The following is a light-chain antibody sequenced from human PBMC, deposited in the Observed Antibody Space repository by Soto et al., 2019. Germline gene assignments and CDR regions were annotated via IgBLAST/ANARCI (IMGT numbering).Light chain of an antibody. CDR3: QQYHNWPPQYT. CDR2: GAS. Sequence: EIVMTQSPATLSVSPGERATLSCRASQTVSSNLAWYQQKPGQAPRLLIYGASTRATGVPARFSGSGSGTEFTLTISSLQSEDFAVSYCQQYHNWPPQYTFGQGTKLQIK. J-gene: IGKJ2*01. V-gene: IGKV3-15*01. CDR1: QTVSSN.